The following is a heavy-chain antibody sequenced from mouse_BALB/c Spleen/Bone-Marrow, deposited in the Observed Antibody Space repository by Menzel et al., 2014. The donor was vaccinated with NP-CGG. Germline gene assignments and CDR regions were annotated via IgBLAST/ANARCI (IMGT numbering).Heavy chain of an antibody. J-gene: IGHJ2*01. V-gene: IGHV1-80*01. Sequence: QVQLKQSGAELVRPGSSVKISCKASGYAFSAYWMSWVKQRPGQGLEWIGQIYPGDGDTNYNGKFKGKATLTADKSSSTAYMQLSSLTSEDSAVYFCTRSTATFDYWGQGTTLTVSS. CDR1: GYAFSAYW. CDR3: TRSTATFDY. CDR2: IYPGDGDT. D-gene: IGHD1-2*01.